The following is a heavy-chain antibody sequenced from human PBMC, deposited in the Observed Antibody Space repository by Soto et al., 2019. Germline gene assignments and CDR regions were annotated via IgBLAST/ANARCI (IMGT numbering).Heavy chain of an antibody. CDR3: ARTLEMATYTFDY. CDR1: GGSISSGGYY. J-gene: IGHJ4*02. Sequence: QVQLQESGPGLVKPSQTLSLTCTVSGGSISSGGYYWSWIRQHPGKGLEWIGYIYYSGSTYYNPSLKSRVTISVDTSKNQFALKLSSVTAADTAVDYCARTLEMATYTFDYWGQGTLVTVSS. CDR2: IYYSGST. V-gene: IGHV4-31*03. D-gene: IGHD5-12*01.